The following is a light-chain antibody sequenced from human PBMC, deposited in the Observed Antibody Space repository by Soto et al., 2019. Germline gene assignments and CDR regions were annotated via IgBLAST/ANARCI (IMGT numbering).Light chain of an antibody. CDR1: QSVSSY. CDR3: QQRSDWPIT. J-gene: IGKJ5*01. CDR2: DAS. Sequence: EIVLTQSPATLSLSPGERATLSCRASQSVSSYLVWYQQKPGQAPRLLIYDASNRATGIPTRFSGSGSGTNLTLTISSLDPEDYAVYYCQQRSDWPITCGQGTRLEIK. V-gene: IGKV3-11*01.